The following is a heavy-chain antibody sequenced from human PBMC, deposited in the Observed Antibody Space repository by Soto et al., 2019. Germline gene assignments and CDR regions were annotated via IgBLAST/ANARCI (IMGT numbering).Heavy chain of an antibody. CDR3: AIRAMVRGVIRSGAFDI. V-gene: IGHV3-48*02. CDR1: GFTFSSYS. Sequence: EVQLVESGGGLVQPGGSLRLSCAASGFTFSSYSMNWVRQAPGKGLEWVSYISSSSSTIYYADSVKGRFTISRDNAKNSLYLQMNSLRDEDTAVYYCAIRAMVRGVIRSGAFDIWGQGTMVTVSS. D-gene: IGHD3-10*01. J-gene: IGHJ3*02. CDR2: ISSSSSTI.